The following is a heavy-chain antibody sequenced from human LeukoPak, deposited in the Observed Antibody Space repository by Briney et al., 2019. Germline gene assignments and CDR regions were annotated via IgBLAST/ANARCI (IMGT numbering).Heavy chain of an antibody. CDR2: IYYSEST. J-gene: IGHJ4*02. Sequence: KPWETLFLTCTVSGGSISSYYRSWIRQPPGEGLEWIGYIYYSESTNYNPSLKSRVTISVDTSKNQFSLKLSSVTAADTAVYYCARGGSSLDYWGQGTLVTVSS. CDR1: GGSISSYY. CDR3: ARGGSSLDY. V-gene: IGHV4-59*01. D-gene: IGHD6-6*01.